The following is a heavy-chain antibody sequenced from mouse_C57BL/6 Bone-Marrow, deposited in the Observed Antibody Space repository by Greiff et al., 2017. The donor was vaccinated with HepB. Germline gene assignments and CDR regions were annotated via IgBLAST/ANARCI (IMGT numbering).Heavy chain of an antibody. Sequence: QVQLKESGAELVKPGASVKLSCKASGYTFTSYWMHWVKQRPGQGLEWIGMIHPNSGSTNYNEKFKSKATLTVDKSSSTAYMQLSSLTSEDSAVYYCANYGKRFAYWGQGTLVTVSA. CDR3: ANYGKRFAY. V-gene: IGHV1-64*01. D-gene: IGHD2-1*01. CDR2: IHPNSGST. J-gene: IGHJ3*01. CDR1: GYTFTSYW.